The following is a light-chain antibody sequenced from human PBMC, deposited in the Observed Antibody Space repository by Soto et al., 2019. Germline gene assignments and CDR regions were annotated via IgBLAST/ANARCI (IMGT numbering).Light chain of an antibody. J-gene: IGLJ2*01. CDR3: SLYTTSNTLV. CDR1: SSDVGAYTY. V-gene: IGLV2-14*01. CDR2: EVS. Sequence: QSALTQPASVSGSPGQSITISCTGTSSDVGAYTYVSWYQQHPGKAPKLMIFEVSDRPSGVSNRFSGSKSGNTASLTISGLQAEDEADYYCSLYTTSNTLVFGGGTQLTVL.